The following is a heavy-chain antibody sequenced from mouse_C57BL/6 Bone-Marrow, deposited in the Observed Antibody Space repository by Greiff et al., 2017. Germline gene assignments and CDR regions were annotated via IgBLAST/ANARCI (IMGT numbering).Heavy chain of an antibody. D-gene: IGHD2-5*01. J-gene: IGHJ3*01. CDR1: GFSLTSYG. Sequence: QVQLQQSGPGLVQPSQSLSITCTVSGFSLTSYGVHWVRQSPGKGLEWLGVIWSGGSTDYNAAFISRLSISKDNSTGQVFFKMNSLQADDTAIYYCARTAYDSNDGLPYWGQGTLVTVSA. CDR3: ARTAYDSNDGLPY. V-gene: IGHV2-2*01. CDR2: IWSGGST.